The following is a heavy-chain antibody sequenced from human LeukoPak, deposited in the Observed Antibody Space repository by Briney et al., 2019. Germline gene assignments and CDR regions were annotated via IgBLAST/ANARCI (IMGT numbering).Heavy chain of an antibody. V-gene: IGHV3-74*01. D-gene: IGHD1-14*01. Sequence: GGSLRLSCAASGFTFGNSWVHWVRQAPGKGLVWVSLNADGSTTTYADSVKGRFTISRDNARNTLFLQMNSLTIEDTAVYYCVVVVEPPDSDGFDVWGQGTMITVSS. CDR3: VVVVEPPDSDGFDV. CDR2: NADGSTT. J-gene: IGHJ3*01. CDR1: GFTFGNSW.